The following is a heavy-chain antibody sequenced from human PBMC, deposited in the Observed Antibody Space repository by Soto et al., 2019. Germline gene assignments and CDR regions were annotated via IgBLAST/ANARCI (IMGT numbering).Heavy chain of an antibody. Sequence: ASVKVSCKASGGTFSSYAISWVRQAPGQGXEWMGGIIPIFGTANYAQKFQGRVTITADKSTSTAYMELSGLRSEDTAVYYCARAPYDFWSGYYNGYGMDVWGQGATVTVSS. CDR1: GGTFSSYA. V-gene: IGHV1-69*06. D-gene: IGHD3-3*01. CDR3: ARAPYDFWSGYYNGYGMDV. J-gene: IGHJ6*02. CDR2: IIPIFGTA.